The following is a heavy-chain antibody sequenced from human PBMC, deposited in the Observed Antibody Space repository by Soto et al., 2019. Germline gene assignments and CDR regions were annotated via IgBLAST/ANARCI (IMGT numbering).Heavy chain of an antibody. D-gene: IGHD1-1*01. CDR2: INPSGGST. CDR1: GYTFTSYY. V-gene: IGHV1-46*03. J-gene: IGHJ4*02. Sequence: QVQLVQSGAEVMQPGASVKVSCKASGYTFTSYYIQWVRQAPGQGLEWMGIINPSGGSTNYAQKFRDRVTMTRDTSTSTVYMELSRLRSEDTAIYYCSRGYPPRDQLGNLPGAFWGQGTLVTVSS. CDR3: SRGYPPRDQLGNLPGAF.